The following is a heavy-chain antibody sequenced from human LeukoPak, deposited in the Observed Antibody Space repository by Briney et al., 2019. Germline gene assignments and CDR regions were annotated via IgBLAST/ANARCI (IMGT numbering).Heavy chain of an antibody. D-gene: IGHD6-19*01. V-gene: IGHV3-74*01. J-gene: IGHJ4*02. CDR3: ARAGTGIAVAGPFDY. CDR2: INSDGSST. CDR1: GFTFSSYW. Sequence: DPGGSLRLSCAASGFTFSSYWMHWVRQAPGKGLVWVSRINSDGSSTSYADSVKGRFTISRDNAKNTLYLQMNSLRAEDTAVYYCARAGTGIAVAGPFDYWGQGTLVTVSS.